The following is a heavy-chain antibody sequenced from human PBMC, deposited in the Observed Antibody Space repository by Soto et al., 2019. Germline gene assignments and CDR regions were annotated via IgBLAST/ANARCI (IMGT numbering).Heavy chain of an antibody. CDR1: GYTFTTYS. D-gene: IGHD3-3*01. V-gene: IGHV1-18*01. Sequence: ASVKVSCKASGYTFTTYSINWVLEAPGQGLEWMGWISAYNGDTDYAQNFQGRVTMTTDTSTSTAYMELRSLRSDDTAIYYCASNDFWSGYPVKYYFDYWGQGTLVTVSS. CDR2: ISAYNGDT. CDR3: ASNDFWSGYPVKYYFDY. J-gene: IGHJ4*02.